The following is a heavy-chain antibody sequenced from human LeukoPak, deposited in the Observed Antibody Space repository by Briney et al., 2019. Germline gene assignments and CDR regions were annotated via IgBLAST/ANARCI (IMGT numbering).Heavy chain of an antibody. Sequence: GGSLRLSCAASGFTFSDYYMSWIRQAPGKGLEWVSYISSSGGSIYDADSVKGRFTVSRDNSKNSMYLQMNSLRAEDTAIYYCVKRLESAFDPWGQGTLVTVSS. D-gene: IGHD3-22*01. J-gene: IGHJ5*02. CDR2: ISSSGGSI. CDR3: VKRLESAFDP. CDR1: GFTFSDYY. V-gene: IGHV3-11*01.